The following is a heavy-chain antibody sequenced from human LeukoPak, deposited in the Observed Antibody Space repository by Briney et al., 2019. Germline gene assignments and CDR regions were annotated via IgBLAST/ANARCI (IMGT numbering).Heavy chain of an antibody. CDR2: ISSSSSYI. J-gene: IGHJ4*02. D-gene: IGHD3-22*01. CDR3: AKKTYYYDSSGYEIDY. CDR1: GFTFSSYS. Sequence: GGSLRLSCAASGFTFSSYSMNWVRQAPGKGLEWVSSISSSSSYIYYADSVKGRFTISRDNSKNTLYLQMNSLRAEDTAVYYCAKKTYYYDSSGYEIDYWGQGTLVTVSS. V-gene: IGHV3-21*01.